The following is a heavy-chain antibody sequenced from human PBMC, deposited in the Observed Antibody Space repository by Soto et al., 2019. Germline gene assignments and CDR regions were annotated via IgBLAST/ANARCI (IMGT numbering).Heavy chain of an antibody. D-gene: IGHD2-15*01. J-gene: IGHJ6*03. CDR2: ISGSGGST. CDR3: AKSGYCSGGSCYSYYYYYMDV. CDR1: GFTFSSYA. V-gene: IGHV3-23*01. Sequence: GGSLRLSCAASGFTFSSYAMSWVRQAPGKGLEWVSAISGSGGSTYYADSVKGRFTISRDNSKNTLYLQMNSLRAEDTDVYYCAKSGYCSGGSCYSYYYYYMDVWGKGTTVTVSS.